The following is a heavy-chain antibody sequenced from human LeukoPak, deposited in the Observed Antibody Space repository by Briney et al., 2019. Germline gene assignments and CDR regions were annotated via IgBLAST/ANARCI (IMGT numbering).Heavy chain of an antibody. Sequence: ASVKVSCKASGGTFSSYAISWVRQAPGQGLEWMGRIIPILGIANYAQKFQGRVTITADKSTSTAYMELSSLRSEDTAVYYCARDRYDSSGHYPYYFDYWGQGTLVTVSS. CDR2: IIPILGIA. V-gene: IGHV1-69*04. D-gene: IGHD3-22*01. J-gene: IGHJ4*02. CDR1: GGTFSSYA. CDR3: ARDRYDSSGHYPYYFDY.